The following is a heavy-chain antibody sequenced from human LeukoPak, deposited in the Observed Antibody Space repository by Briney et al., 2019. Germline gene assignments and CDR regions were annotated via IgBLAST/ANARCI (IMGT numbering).Heavy chain of an antibody. J-gene: IGHJ2*01. V-gene: IGHV3-33*01. Sequence: GGSLRLSCVASGFTFRNFGMHWVRPAPGKGLEWVAIIWYDGSIKYFTDSVQGRFTISRDNSKSTLYLQMNSLGSEDTAVYYCARDRSTRYFDLWGRGTLVTVSS. D-gene: IGHD2-2*01. CDR2: IWYDGSIK. CDR3: ARDRSTRYFDL. CDR1: GFTFRNFG.